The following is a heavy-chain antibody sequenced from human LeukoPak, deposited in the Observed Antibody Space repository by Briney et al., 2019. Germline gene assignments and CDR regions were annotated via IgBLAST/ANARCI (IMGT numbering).Heavy chain of an antibody. CDR1: GYTFTSYD. V-gene: IGHV1-8*03. J-gene: IGHJ6*03. CDR2: MNPNRGNT. CDR3: ARAHCSSTSCYYYYYYMDV. Sequence: ASVKVSCKASGYTFTSYDINWARQATGQALEWMGWMNPNRGNTGNAQKFQGRVTITRNTSISTAYMELSSLRSEYTAVYYCARAHCSSTSCYYYYYYMDVWGKGTTVTVSS. D-gene: IGHD2-2*01.